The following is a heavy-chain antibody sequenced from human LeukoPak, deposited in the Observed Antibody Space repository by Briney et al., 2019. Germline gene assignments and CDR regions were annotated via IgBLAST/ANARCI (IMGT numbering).Heavy chain of an antibody. J-gene: IGHJ4*02. CDR2: IWSDGNNK. V-gene: IGHV3-33*06. D-gene: IGHD4-11*01. CDR3: AKESNSVNDY. Sequence: PGTSLRLSCAASGFIFSSCVMHWARQAPDKGPEWVAAIWSDGNNKYYADSVKGRFTISRDNSKNTLYLQINSLRAEDTAVYYCAKESNSVNDYWGPGTLVTVSS. CDR1: GFIFSSCV.